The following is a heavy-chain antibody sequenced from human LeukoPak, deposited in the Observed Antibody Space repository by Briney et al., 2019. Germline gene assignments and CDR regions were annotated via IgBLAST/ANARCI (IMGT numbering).Heavy chain of an antibody. V-gene: IGHV3-33*01. CDR2: IWYDGSNK. CDR1: GFTFSSYG. Sequence: GRSLRLSCAASGFTFSSYGMHWVRQAPGKGLEWVAVIWYDGSNKYYADSVKGRFTISRDNSKNTLYLQMNSLRAEDTAVYYCARDHRRYSSGWYYFDYLGQGTLVTVPS. J-gene: IGHJ4*02. CDR3: ARDHRRYSSGWYYFDY. D-gene: IGHD6-19*01.